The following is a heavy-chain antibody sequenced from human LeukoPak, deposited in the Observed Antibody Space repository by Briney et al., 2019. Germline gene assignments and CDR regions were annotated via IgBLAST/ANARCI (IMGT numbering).Heavy chain of an antibody. Sequence: GGSLRLSCAASGFTFSSYAMSWVRQAPGKGLEWVSTLSGSGGGTYYADSVKGRFTISRDNSKNTLYLQMNSLRAEDTAVYYCAKDLSPYYDSSGPQSSWGQGTLVTVSS. CDR1: GFTFSSYA. D-gene: IGHD3-22*01. V-gene: IGHV3-23*01. CDR3: AKDLSPYYDSSGPQSS. CDR2: LSGSGGGT. J-gene: IGHJ5*02.